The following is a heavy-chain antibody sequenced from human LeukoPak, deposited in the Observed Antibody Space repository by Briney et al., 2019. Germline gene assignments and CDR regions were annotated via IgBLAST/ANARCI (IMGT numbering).Heavy chain of an antibody. V-gene: IGHV4-59*01. CDR1: GGSISSFY. CDR2: IYHSGNT. J-gene: IGHJ4*02. Sequence: KPSETLSLTCTVSGGSISSFYWSWIRQPPGEGLEWIGSIYHSGNTNYNPSLKSRVTISVDTSKNQFSLKLTSVTAADTAVYYCARAWATDYFDYWGQGTLVTVSS. CDR3: ARAWATDYFDY.